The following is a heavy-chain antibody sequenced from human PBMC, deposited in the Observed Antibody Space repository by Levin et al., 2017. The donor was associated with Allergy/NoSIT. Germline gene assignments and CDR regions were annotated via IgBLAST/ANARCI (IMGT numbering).Heavy chain of an antibody. CDR2: LSGSGGST. D-gene: IGHD6-19*01. V-gene: IGHV3-23*01. Sequence: ASVKVSCAASGFTLSSYAMSWVRQAPGKGLEWVSGLSGSGGSTYYADSVKGRFTISRDNSKNTLYLQMNSLRAEDTAVYYCAKTTFYSSGWFDYWGQGTLVTVSS. CDR1: GFTLSSYA. CDR3: AKTTFYSSGWFDY. J-gene: IGHJ4*02.